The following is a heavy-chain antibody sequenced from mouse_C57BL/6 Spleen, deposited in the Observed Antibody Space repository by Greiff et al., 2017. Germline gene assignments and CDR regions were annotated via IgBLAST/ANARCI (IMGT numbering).Heavy chain of an antibody. Sequence: EVKLMESGGGLVKPGGSLKLSCAASGFTFSDYGMHWVRQAPEKGLEWVAYISSGSSTIYYADTVKGRFTISRDNAKNTLFLQMTSLRSEDTAMYYCARRVVAPYWYFDVWGTGTTVTVSS. CDR1: GFTFSDYG. V-gene: IGHV5-17*01. CDR2: ISSGSSTI. J-gene: IGHJ1*03. D-gene: IGHD1-1*01. CDR3: ARRVVAPYWYFDV.